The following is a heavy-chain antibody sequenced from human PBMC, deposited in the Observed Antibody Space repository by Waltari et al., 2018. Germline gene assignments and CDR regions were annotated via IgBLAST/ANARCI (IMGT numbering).Heavy chain of an antibody. J-gene: IGHJ4*02. V-gene: IGHV3-74*01. CDR1: GFRLSDYG. Sequence: EVQLVEAGGDIVQQGGSLRSSCPASGFRLSDYGLHWVRQVPGKGLVWVSRINSDGSSISYSDSVKGRFTISRDNSKNMLYLQLNSLRAEDTAVYYCARKGGRGYTYGPFYYDSWGQGTLVTVSS. CDR3: ARKGGRGYTYGPFYYDS. D-gene: IGHD5-18*01. CDR2: INSDGSSI.